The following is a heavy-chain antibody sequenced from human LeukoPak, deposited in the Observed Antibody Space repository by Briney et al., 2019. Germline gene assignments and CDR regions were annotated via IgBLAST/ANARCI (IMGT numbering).Heavy chain of an antibody. D-gene: IGHD3-9*01. Sequence: ASVKVSCKASGYTFTGYYMHWVRQAPAQGLEWMGWINPNSGGTNYAQKFQGRVTMTRDTSISTAYLELGRLRSGDTAVYYCAAGEYDILTGYPSPEDYWGQGTLVTVSS. J-gene: IGHJ4*02. V-gene: IGHV1-2*02. CDR1: GYTFTGYY. CDR2: INPNSGGT. CDR3: AAGEYDILTGYPSPEDY.